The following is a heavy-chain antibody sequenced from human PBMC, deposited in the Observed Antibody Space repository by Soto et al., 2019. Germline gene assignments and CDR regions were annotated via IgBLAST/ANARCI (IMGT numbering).Heavy chain of an antibody. CDR3: ASSGWYGRDYFDY. Sequence: EVQLVESGGGLVQPGGSLRLSCAASGFTFSSYWMSWVRQAPGKGLEWVANIKQDGSEKYYVDSVKGRFTISRDNAKNSLYLQMNSLRAEDTAVYYGASSGWYGRDYFDYWGQGTLVTVSS. D-gene: IGHD6-19*01. J-gene: IGHJ4*02. V-gene: IGHV3-7*01. CDR2: IKQDGSEK. CDR1: GFTFSSYW.